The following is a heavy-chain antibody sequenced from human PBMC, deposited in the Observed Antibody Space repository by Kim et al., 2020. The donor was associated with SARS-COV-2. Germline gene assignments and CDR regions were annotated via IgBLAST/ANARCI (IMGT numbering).Heavy chain of an antibody. Sequence: ASVKVSCKASGYTFTGYYMHWVRQAPGQGLEWMGRINPNSGGTNYAQKFQGRVTMTRDTSISTAYMELSRLRSDDTAVYYCARDGQGPYYYYYYGMDVWGQGTTVTVSS. V-gene: IGHV1-2*06. CDR3: ARDGQGPYYYYYYGMDV. CDR2: INPNSGGT. CDR1: GYTFTGYY. J-gene: IGHJ6*02.